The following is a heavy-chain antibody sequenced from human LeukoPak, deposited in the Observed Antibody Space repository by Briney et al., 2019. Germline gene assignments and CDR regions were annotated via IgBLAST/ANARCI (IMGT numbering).Heavy chain of an antibody. D-gene: IGHD6-19*01. Sequence: ASVKVSCKASGYTFTSYDINWVRQATGQGLEWMGWMNPNSGNTGYAQKFQGRVTMTRNTSISTAYTELSSLRSEDTAVYYCARDEYSSGWYVEYYYGMDVWGQGTTVTVSS. J-gene: IGHJ6*02. CDR3: ARDEYSSGWYVEYYYGMDV. V-gene: IGHV1-8*01. CDR1: GYTFTSYD. CDR2: MNPNSGNT.